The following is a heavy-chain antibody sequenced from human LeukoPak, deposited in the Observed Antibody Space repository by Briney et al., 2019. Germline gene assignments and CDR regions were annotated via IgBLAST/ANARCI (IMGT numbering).Heavy chain of an antibody. Sequence: PGGSLRLSCAASGFTFSTYIMNWVRQAPGKGLEWVSSISSSSTYIYYADSVKGRFTISRDNSKNTLYLQMNSLRAEDTAVYYCAKDQPDYYDSTGYQSLDYWGQGTLVTVSS. J-gene: IGHJ4*02. D-gene: IGHD3-22*01. CDR3: AKDQPDYYDSTGYQSLDY. CDR1: GFTFSTYI. V-gene: IGHV3-21*01. CDR2: ISSSSTYI.